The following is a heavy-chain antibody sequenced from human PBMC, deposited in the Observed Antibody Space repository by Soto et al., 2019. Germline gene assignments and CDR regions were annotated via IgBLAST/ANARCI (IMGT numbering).Heavy chain of an antibody. D-gene: IGHD1-26*01. Sequence: EVLLVESGGGLVQPGGSLRLSCAASGFIFSAYWMTWVRQAPGKGLEWVANIKQDGSKKNYVDSVKGRFTISRDNAKNSVFLQMNSLRVEDTAVYYCVRDWSSEGDYWGQGTVVTVSS. V-gene: IGHV3-7*05. CDR1: GFIFSAYW. J-gene: IGHJ4*02. CDR3: VRDWSSEGDY. CDR2: IKQDGSKK.